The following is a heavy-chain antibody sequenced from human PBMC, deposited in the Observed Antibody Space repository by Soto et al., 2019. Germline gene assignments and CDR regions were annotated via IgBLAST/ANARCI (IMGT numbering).Heavy chain of an antibody. V-gene: IGHV3-23*01. CDR3: AKDRGSSIAAAGINWFDP. D-gene: IGHD6-13*01. Sequence: LRLSCAASGFTFSSYAMSWVRQAPGKGLEWVSAISGSGGSTYYADSVKGRLTIYRANPKNTLYLQLNRLRAEDTAVYYCAKDRGSSIAAAGINWFDPWGQGPLVTVSS. J-gene: IGHJ5*02. CDR2: ISGSGGST. CDR1: GFTFSSYA.